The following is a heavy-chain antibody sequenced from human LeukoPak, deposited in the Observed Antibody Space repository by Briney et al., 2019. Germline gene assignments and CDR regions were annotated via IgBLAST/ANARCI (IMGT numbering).Heavy chain of an antibody. J-gene: IGHJ3*02. D-gene: IGHD2-15*01. CDR2: MNPNSGNT. Sequence: ASVKVSCKASGYTFTSYDINWVRQATGQGLELMGWMNPNSGNTGYAQKFQGRVTMTRNTSISTAYMELSSLRSEDTAVYYCARGGYCSGGSCLRSRNAFDIWGQGTMVTVSS. CDR1: GYTFTSYD. CDR3: ARGGYCSGGSCLRSRNAFDI. V-gene: IGHV1-8*01.